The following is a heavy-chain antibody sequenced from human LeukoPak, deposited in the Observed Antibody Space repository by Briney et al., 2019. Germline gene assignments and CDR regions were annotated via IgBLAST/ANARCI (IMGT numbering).Heavy chain of an antibody. V-gene: IGHV1-2*02. CDR3: ATGGHMVRGVIPPLNYYGMDV. CDR2: INPNSGGT. CDR1: GFTFTNSF. D-gene: IGHD3-10*01. Sequence: ASVKVSCKASGFTFTNSFIHWVRQAPGQGLEWMGWINPNSGGTNYAQKFQGRVTMTRDTSISTAYMELSRLRSDDTAVYYCATGGHMVRGVIPPLNYYGMDVWGQGTTVTVSS. J-gene: IGHJ6*02.